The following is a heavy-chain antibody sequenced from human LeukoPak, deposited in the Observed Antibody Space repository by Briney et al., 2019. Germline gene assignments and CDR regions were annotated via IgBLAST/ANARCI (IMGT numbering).Heavy chain of an antibody. J-gene: IGHJ6*03. CDR2: IYYSGST. V-gene: IGHV4-59*01. CDR1: GGSISSYY. Sequence: SETLSPTCTVSGGSISSYYWSWIRQPPGKGLEWIGYIYYSGSTNYNPSLKSRVTISVDTSKNQFSLKLSSVTAADTAVYYCARGKSYYDSSGYYPYYYYYYYMDVWGKGTTVTISS. D-gene: IGHD3-22*01. CDR3: ARGKSYYDSSGYYPYYYYYYYMDV.